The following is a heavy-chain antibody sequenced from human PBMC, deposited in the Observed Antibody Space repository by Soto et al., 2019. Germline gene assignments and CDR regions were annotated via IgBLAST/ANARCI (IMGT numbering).Heavy chain of an antibody. V-gene: IGHV1-3*01. D-gene: IGHD3-10*01. CDR3: ASPSYGSGNFY. CDR1: GYTFSNYL. J-gene: IGHJ4*02. CDR2: INAGNGNT. Sequence: QVQLVQSGAEVKKPGASVKVSCKASGYTFSNYLLHWVRQAPGQRLEWMGWINAGNGNTKYSQKFQGRVTPTRDTSASTAYMELSGLRSEDTAVYYCASPSYGSGNFYWGQGTLVTVSS.